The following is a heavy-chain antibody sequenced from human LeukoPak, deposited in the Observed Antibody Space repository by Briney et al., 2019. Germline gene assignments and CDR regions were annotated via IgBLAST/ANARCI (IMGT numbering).Heavy chain of an antibody. CDR3: TTVYYYDSRIFYGALNGYFDL. D-gene: IGHD3-10*01. Sequence: PGGSLRLSCAASGFTFSNAWMSWVRQAPGKGLEWVGRIKSKDDGGTTDSAAPVKGRFTISRDDSKHTLYLQMTSLKTEDTAVYYCTTVYYYDSRIFYGALNGYFDLWGGGTLVTVSS. CDR1: GFTFSNAW. CDR2: IKSKDDGGTT. V-gene: IGHV3-15*01. J-gene: IGHJ2*01.